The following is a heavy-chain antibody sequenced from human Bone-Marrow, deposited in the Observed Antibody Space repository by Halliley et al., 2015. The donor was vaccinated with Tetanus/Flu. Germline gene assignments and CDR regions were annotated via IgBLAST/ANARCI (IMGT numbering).Heavy chain of an antibody. Sequence: AVIYFDGSNKYYADSVKGRFTISRDNSKNTLYLEMNSLRVEDTAVYYCATAATVEMTTGEFDYWGQGTLVTVSS. CDR3: ATAATVEMTTGEFDY. V-gene: IGHV3-33*01. CDR2: IYFDGSNK. D-gene: IGHD4-17*01. J-gene: IGHJ4*02.